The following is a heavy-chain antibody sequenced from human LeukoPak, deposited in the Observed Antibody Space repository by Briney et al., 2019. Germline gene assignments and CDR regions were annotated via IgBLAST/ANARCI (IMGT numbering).Heavy chain of an antibody. CDR3: AGSIAARLDY. J-gene: IGHJ4*02. CDR2: INHSGST. V-gene: IGHV4-34*01. Sequence: SETLSLTCAVYGGSFSDYYWSWIRQPPGKGLEWTGEINHSGSTNYNPSLKSRVTISVDTSKNQFSLKLSSVTAADTAVYYCAGSIAARLDYWGQGTLVTVSS. CDR1: GGSFSDYY. D-gene: IGHD6-6*01.